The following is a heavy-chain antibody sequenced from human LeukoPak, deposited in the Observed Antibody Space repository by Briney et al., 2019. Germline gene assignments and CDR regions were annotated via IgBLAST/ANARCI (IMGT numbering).Heavy chain of an antibody. CDR2: IIPIFGTA. Sequence: SVKVSCKASGCIFSSYVISWVRQAPGQGLEWMGGIIPIFGTATYAQKIQGRVTITADESTSTAYMELSSLRSEDTAVYYCATYKIYCSSTSCYGFYWGQGTLVTVSS. V-gene: IGHV1-69*01. CDR3: ATYKIYCSSTSCYGFY. D-gene: IGHD2-2*01. CDR1: GCIFSSYV. J-gene: IGHJ4*02.